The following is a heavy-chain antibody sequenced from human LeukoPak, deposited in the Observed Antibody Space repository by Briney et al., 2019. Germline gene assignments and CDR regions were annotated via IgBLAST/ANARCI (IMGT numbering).Heavy chain of an antibody. CDR1: GDSVSTYSSG. Sequence: SQTLSLTCAISGDSVSTYSSGWNWIRQSPSRGLEWLGRTYYRSKWYTDFALSVKSRITINPDTSKNQFSLHLNSVTPEDTAVYYCARVVMSSSSHGDAFDIWGQGTMVTVSS. CDR2: TYYRSKWYT. V-gene: IGHV6-1*01. D-gene: IGHD6-13*01. CDR3: ARVVMSSSSHGDAFDI. J-gene: IGHJ3*02.